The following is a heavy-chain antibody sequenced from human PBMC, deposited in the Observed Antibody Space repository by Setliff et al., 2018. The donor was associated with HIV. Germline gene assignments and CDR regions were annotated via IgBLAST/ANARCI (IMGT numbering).Heavy chain of an antibody. V-gene: IGHV3-9*01. CDR1: GFTFGDYA. CDR3: VRPPDVMTKVTKANC. J-gene: IGHJ2*01. CDR2: ISWNGGSK. D-gene: IGHD4-17*01. Sequence: GGSLRLSCAASGFTFGDYAFHWVRQVPGKGLEWVSGISWNGGSKAYADSVKGRFTISRDNAKNSLHLQMNSLRVEDTAVYYCVRPPDVMTKVTKANCWGRGTLVTVSS.